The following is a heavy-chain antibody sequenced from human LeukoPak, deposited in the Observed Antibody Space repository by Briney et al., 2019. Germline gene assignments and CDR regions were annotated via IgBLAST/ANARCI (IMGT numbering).Heavy chain of an antibody. Sequence: GGSLRLSCAASGFTFSNYWMTWVRQAPGKGLEWVANVKQDGIEKHYVDSAKGRFTISRDNAKNSLYLQMNSLRAEDTAVYYCARAEAPDTAMVNPFDYWGQGTLVTVSS. D-gene: IGHD5-18*01. CDR3: ARAEAPDTAMVNPFDY. J-gene: IGHJ4*02. CDR1: GFTFSNYW. V-gene: IGHV3-7*05. CDR2: VKQDGIEK.